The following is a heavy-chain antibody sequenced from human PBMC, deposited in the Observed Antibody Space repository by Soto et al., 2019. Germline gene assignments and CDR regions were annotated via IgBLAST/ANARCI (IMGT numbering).Heavy chain of an antibody. CDR3: AREASVAGATTGMDV. CDR2: INPGYPAGRNT. J-gene: IGHJ6*02. V-gene: IGHV1-46*01. Sequence: QVQLVQSGAEVKKPGASVKVSFKASGSTLTTFFMHWVRQAPGQGLEWMGVINPGYPAGRNTTYATKFQGRVTRTTDMTTSTVSMELSRLRSDETAVYYCAREASVAGATTGMDVWGQGTTVTVSS. D-gene: IGHD1-26*01. CDR1: GSTLTTFF.